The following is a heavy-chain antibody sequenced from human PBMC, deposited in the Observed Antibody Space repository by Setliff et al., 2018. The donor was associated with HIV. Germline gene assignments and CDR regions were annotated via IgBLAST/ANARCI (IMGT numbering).Heavy chain of an antibody. CDR1: RGSIKYYF. CDR3: ARDSDGSSAASCPDNSWNWLDP. CDR2: ISYSGTT. J-gene: IGHJ5*02. D-gene: IGHD3-22*01. V-gene: IGHV4-59*01. Sequence: SETLSLTCTVPRGSIKYYFWSWIRQPPGKGLECIGHISYSGTTNYNPSLESRVSISVDTSKNQFSLKLKSVTAADTAVYYCARDSDGSSAASCPDNSWNWLDPWGQGTLVTVSS.